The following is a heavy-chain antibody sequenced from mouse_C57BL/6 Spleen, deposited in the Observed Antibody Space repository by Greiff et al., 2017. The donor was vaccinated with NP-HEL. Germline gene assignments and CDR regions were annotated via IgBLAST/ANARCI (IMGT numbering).Heavy chain of an antibody. D-gene: IGHD2-2*01. CDR3: AGYDGRAMDY. J-gene: IGHJ4*01. V-gene: IGHV1-64*01. Sequence: VQLQESGAELVKPGASVKLSCKASGYTFTSYWMHWVKQRPGQGLEWIGMIHPNSGSTNYNEKFKSKATLTVDKSSSTAYMQLSSLTSEDSAVYYCAGYDGRAMDYWGQGTSVTVSS. CDR1: GYTFTSYW. CDR2: IHPNSGST.